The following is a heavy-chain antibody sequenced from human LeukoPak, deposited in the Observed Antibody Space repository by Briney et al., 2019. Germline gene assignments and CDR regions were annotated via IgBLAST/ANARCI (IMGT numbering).Heavy chain of an antibody. V-gene: IGHV3-21*01. CDR2: ISSSSTYI. J-gene: IGHJ4*02. D-gene: IGHD3-9*01. Sequence: GGSLRLSCAASGFPFSDYAMNWVRQAPGKGLEWVSSISSSSTYINYADSVKGRFTISRDNAKNSLYLQMNSLRAEDTAVYYCVRDYENLTGSKTRFHYWGQGTLVTVSS. CDR3: VRDYENLTGSKTRFHY. CDR1: GFPFSDYA.